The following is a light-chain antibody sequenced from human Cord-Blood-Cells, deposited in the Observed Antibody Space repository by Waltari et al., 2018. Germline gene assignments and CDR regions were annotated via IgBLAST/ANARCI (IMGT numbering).Light chain of an antibody. Sequence: QSALTQPASVSGSPGQSITISFTGTSSDVGGYNYFSWYQQHPGKAPKLMIYDVSNRPSGVSNRFSGSKSGNTASLTISGLQAEDEADYYCSSYTSSSTLAYVFGTGTKVTVL. CDR3: SSYTSSSTLAYV. CDR2: DVS. V-gene: IGLV2-14*01. J-gene: IGLJ1*01. CDR1: SSDVGGYNY.